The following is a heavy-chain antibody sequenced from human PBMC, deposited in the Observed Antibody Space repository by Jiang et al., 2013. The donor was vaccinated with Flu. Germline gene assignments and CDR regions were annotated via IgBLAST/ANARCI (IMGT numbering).Heavy chain of an antibody. Sequence: SLKISCKGSGYSFTSYWIGWVRQMPGKGLEWMGIIYPGDSDTRYSPSFQGQVTISADKSISTAYLQWSSLKASDTAMYYCASAGATTLDAFDIWGQGTMVTVSS. CDR2: IYPGDSDT. J-gene: IGHJ3*02. CDR1: GYSFTSYW. CDR3: ASAGATTLDAFDI. D-gene: IGHD1-26*01. V-gene: IGHV5-51*01.